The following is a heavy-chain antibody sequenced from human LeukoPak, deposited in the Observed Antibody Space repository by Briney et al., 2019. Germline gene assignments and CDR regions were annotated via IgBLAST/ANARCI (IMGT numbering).Heavy chain of an antibody. Sequence: GGSLRLSCVASEFTFSSYSMIWVREAPGKGLEWISYISNGSGNRYYADSVKGRFTISRDNARNLLYLQMNNLRADDTAVYYCARAAKWEFYHYYMDIWGKGTTVAVSS. V-gene: IGHV3-48*01. D-gene: IGHD1-26*01. CDR2: ISNGSGNR. CDR1: EFTFSSYS. J-gene: IGHJ6*03. CDR3: ARAAKWEFYHYYMDI.